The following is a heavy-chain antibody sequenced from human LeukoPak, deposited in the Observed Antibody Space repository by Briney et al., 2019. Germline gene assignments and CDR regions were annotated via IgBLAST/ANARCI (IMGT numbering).Heavy chain of an antibody. J-gene: IGHJ6*02. V-gene: IGHV3-7*05. Sequence: GGSLRLSCTATGFTFSNYWMSWVRQTPEKGLEWVANIKQDGSETVYVDSVKGRFTISRDNAQSSLYLQMNSLRAEDTAVYYCARDSFSRSTAYEMDVWGQGTAVTVSS. CDR1: GFTFSNYW. CDR2: IKQDGSET. CDR3: ARDSFSRSTAYEMDV. D-gene: IGHD6-13*01.